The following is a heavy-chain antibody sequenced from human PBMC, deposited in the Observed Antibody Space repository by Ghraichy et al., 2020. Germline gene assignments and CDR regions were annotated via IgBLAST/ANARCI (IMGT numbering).Heavy chain of an antibody. J-gene: IGHJ4*02. CDR3: ARHAGGYCYGFINYYLDY. D-gene: IGHD5-18*01. V-gene: IGHV4-39*01. CDR2: IYYSGRT. Sequence: SETLSLTCTVSGGSISSSSYYWGWIRQPPGKGLEWIGSIYYSGRTYYNPSLKSRVTISVDTSKNHFSLKLSSVTAADTAVYYCARHAGGYCYGFINYYLDYWGQGTLVTVSS. CDR1: GGSISSSSYY.